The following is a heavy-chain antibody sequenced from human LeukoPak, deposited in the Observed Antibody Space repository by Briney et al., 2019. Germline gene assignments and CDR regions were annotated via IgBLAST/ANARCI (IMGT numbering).Heavy chain of an antibody. CDR1: CGSISSGSYY. J-gene: IGHJ6*03. CDR2: IYTSGST. Sequence: SETLSLTCTVSCGSISSGSYYCSWIRQPAGKGLEWIGRIYTSGSTNYNPSLKSRVTISVDTSKNQFSLKLSSVTAADTAVYYCARDSRAYYYYYMDVWGKGTTVTVSS. V-gene: IGHV4-61*02. CDR3: ARDSRAYYYYYMDV.